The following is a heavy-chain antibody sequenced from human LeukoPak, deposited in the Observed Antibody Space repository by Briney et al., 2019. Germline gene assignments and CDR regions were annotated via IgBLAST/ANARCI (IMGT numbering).Heavy chain of an antibody. V-gene: IGHV3-72*01. D-gene: IGHD1-26*01. J-gene: IGHJ4*02. CDR3: AREWDSGSYYLGYFDY. CDR2: IRNKANSYTT. CDR1: GFTFSDHY. Sequence: GGSLRLSCAASGFTFSDHYMDWVRQAPGKGLEWVGRIRNKANSYTTEYAASVKGRFTISGDDSKNSLYLQMNSLKCEDTAVYYCAREWDSGSYYLGYFDYWGQGTLVTVSS.